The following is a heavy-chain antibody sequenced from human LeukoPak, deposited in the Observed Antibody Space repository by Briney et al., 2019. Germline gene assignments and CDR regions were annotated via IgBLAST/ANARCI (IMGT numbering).Heavy chain of an antibody. J-gene: IGHJ4*02. D-gene: IGHD3-22*01. Sequence: PSGTLSLTCAVSGGSISSSNWWSWVRQPPGKGLEWIGEIYHSGSTNYNPSLKSRVTISVDKSKNHFSLNLSSVTAADTAVYYCARLGDSSGYYGFDYWGQGTLVTVSS. CDR1: GGSISSSNW. V-gene: IGHV4-4*02. CDR2: IYHSGST. CDR3: ARLGDSSGYYGFDY.